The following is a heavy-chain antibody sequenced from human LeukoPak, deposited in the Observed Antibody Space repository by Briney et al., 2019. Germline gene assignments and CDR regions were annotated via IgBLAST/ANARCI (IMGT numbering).Heavy chain of an antibody. CDR1: GVTFSDYY. V-gene: IGHV3-11*01. CDR2: INTSGSTI. Sequence: GGSLRLSWAASGVTFSDYYMTWIRQAAGKGLEWVSSINTSGSTIYYADSVKGRFTISRDNAKNSLYLQMNSLRAEDTAVYYCARAYCGGDCYLFRYYFDYWGQGTLVTVSS. J-gene: IGHJ4*02. CDR3: ARAYCGGDCYLFRYYFDY. D-gene: IGHD2-21*02.